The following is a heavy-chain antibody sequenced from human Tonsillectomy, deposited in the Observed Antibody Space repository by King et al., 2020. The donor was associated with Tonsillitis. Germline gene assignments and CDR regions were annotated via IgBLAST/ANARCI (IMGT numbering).Heavy chain of an antibody. CDR2: ISHDASDK. CDR3: PITYDSSGYYYNARDY. J-gene: IGHJ4*02. CDR1: GFIFTSYA. Sequence: QLVQSGGGVVEPGKSLRLSCAVSGFIFTSYAIHWVRQAPGKGLEWVAVISHDASDKYYADSVKGRFTVSRDNSKSTLYLQMNSLRAADTAVYFCPITYDSSGYYYNARDYWGQGTLVTVSS. D-gene: IGHD3-22*01. V-gene: IGHV3-30-3*01.